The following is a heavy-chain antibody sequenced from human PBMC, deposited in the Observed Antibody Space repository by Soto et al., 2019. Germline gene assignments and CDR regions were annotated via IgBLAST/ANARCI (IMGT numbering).Heavy chain of an antibody. V-gene: IGHV3-30*04. CDR2: ISHDGRVT. CDR1: GFTFNSLS. Sequence: QVQLVESGGGMVQPGTSLRLSCAASGFTFNSLSLHWVRQRPDKGLEWVAVISHDGRVTFYADFVKGRFTVSRDNSKNMIYLQVKRLRAEATTLSYCAREPYGDSQYFDYWGQGTLVTVSS. D-gene: IGHD2-21*02. J-gene: IGHJ4*02. CDR3: AREPYGDSQYFDY.